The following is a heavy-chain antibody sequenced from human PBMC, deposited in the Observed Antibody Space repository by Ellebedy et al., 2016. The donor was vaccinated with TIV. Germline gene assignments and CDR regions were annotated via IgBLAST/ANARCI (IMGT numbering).Heavy chain of an antibody. CDR3: ARGQAVAGSHFDY. V-gene: IGHV3-11*06. D-gene: IGHD6-19*01. J-gene: IGHJ4*02. Sequence: GESLKISCAASGFSFSDYYMSWIRQVPGTGLEWRSYISSSGSDTNYADSVKGRFTISRDNAKNSLYLEMNSLKVEDTAVYYCARGQAVAGSHFDYWGQGTLVTVSS. CDR2: ISSSGSDT. CDR1: GFSFSDYY.